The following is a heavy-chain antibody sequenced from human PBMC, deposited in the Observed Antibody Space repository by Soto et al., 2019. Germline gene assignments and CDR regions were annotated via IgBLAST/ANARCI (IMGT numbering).Heavy chain of an antibody. Sequence: SETLSLTCTVSGGSFSSSFWSWLRQPAGKGLEWIGSIYRTASPLYNPSLKSRVFISSDLSKNTLSLNVTSVTAADAAVYYCARGGRLRERYLDPWGQGTRVTVSS. CDR2: IYRTASP. CDR3: ARGGRLRERYLDP. J-gene: IGHJ5*02. CDR1: GGSFSSSF. V-gene: IGHV4-4*07. D-gene: IGHD1-1*01.